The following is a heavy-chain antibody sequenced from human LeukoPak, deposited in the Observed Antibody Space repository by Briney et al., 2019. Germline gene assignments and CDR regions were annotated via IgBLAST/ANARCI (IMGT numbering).Heavy chain of an antibody. CDR3: ARAWGKYSGYFDY. D-gene: IGHD5-12*01. CDR1: GFTFSSYS. V-gene: IGHV3-13*01. CDR2: IGTGGDT. Sequence: TGGSLRLSCAASGFTFSSYSMNWVRQAPGKGLEWVSAIGTGGDTYYPGSVKGRFTISRENAKNSLYLQMNSLRAGDTAVYYCARAWGKYSGYFDYWGQGTLVTVSS. J-gene: IGHJ4*02.